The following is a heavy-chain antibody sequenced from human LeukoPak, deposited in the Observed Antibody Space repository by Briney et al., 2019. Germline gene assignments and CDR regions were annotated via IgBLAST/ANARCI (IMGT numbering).Heavy chain of an antibody. D-gene: IGHD3-3*01. J-gene: IGHJ4*02. V-gene: IGHV3-48*01. CDR1: GFTFRGYS. CDR3: ARDSHVEYFDY. CDR2: ISGGGTTV. Sequence: GGSLSLSCAGSGFTFRGYSMNWVRKAPGKGLEWISYISGGGTTVYYTDSVKGRFTISRDNAKNSLFLQMSSLRAEDTAVYYCARDSHVEYFDYWGQGTLVTVSS.